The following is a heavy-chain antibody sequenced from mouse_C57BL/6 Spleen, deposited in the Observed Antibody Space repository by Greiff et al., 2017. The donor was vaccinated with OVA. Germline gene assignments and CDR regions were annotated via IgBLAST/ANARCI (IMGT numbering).Heavy chain of an antibody. CDR2: IHPNSGST. D-gene: IGHD2-4*01. J-gene: IGHJ4*01. CDR3: ARSWDYDVYAMDY. V-gene: IGHV1-64*01. CDR1: GYTFTSYW. Sequence: QVQLQQPGAELVKPGASVKLSCKASGYTFTSYWMHWVKQRPGQGLEWIGMIHPNSGSTNYNEKFKSKATLTVDKSSSTAYMQLSSLTSEDSAVYYCARSWDYDVYAMDYWGQGTSVTVSS.